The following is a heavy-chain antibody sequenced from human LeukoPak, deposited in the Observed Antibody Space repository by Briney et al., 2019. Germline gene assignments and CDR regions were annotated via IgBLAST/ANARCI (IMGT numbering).Heavy chain of an antibody. V-gene: IGHV4-59*08. J-gene: IGHJ6*03. CDR3: ARAKYNWNDDYYYYYMDV. D-gene: IGHD1-1*01. CDR1: GGSISSHY. Sequence: SETLSLTCTVSGGSISSHYWTWIRQPPGKGLEWIGYIYYSGTTNYNPSLKSRVAISVDTSKNQFSLKLSSVTAADTAVYYCARAKYNWNDDYYYYYMDVWGKGTTVTVSS. CDR2: IYYSGTT.